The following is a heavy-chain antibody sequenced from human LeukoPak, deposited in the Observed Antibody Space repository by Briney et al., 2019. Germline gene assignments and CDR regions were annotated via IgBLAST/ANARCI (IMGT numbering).Heavy chain of an antibody. J-gene: IGHJ4*02. V-gene: IGHV3-20*04. Sequence: GRSLTLSCPPSGFTFDDYGMSWVRQAAGKGLEWVSGINWNGGSTGYADSVKGRFPVYRDNAENSLYVQMNSLRAEDTALYYCARATLKAAATDFDYWGQGTLVTVSS. CDR2: INWNGGST. D-gene: IGHD6-13*01. CDR3: ARATLKAAATDFDY. CDR1: GFTFDDYG.